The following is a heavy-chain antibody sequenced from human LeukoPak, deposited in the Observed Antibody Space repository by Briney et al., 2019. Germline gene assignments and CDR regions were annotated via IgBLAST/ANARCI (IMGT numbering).Heavy chain of an antibody. Sequence: GGSLRLSCAASGFTFSSYSMNWVRQAPGKGLEWVSYISSSSSTIYYADSVKGRFTISRDNAKNSLYLQMNSLRAEDTAVYYCARDNLWIGEAIKPYYYGMDVWGQGTTVTVSS. V-gene: IGHV3-48*01. CDR2: ISSSSSTI. J-gene: IGHJ6*02. CDR3: ARDNLWIGEAIKPYYYGMDV. D-gene: IGHD3-10*01. CDR1: GFTFSSYS.